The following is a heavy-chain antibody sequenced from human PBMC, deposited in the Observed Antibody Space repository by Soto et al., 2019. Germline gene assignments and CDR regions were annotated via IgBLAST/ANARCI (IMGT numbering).Heavy chain of an antibody. CDR1: GYTFTNFY. CDR3: ARGLASGDY. CDR2: VNPNGGST. D-gene: IGHD6-6*01. V-gene: IGHV1-46*01. J-gene: IGHJ4*02. Sequence: QVQLAQSGAEVKEPGASVKISCKGSGYTFTNFYIHWVRQAPGQGLEWMGIVNPNGGSTNYAQNFKGRITISRDTSTSTVYMDLSSLRSEDTAVYYCARGLASGDYWGQGTLVTVSS.